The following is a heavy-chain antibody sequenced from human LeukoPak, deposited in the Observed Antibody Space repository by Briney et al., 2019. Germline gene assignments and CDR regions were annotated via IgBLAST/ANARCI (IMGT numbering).Heavy chain of an antibody. J-gene: IGHJ4*02. V-gene: IGHV3-30*03. Sequence: GGPLRLSCAVSGFTFSGYWMGWVRQAPGKGLEWVAVISYDGSNKYYADSVKGRFTISRDNSKNTLYLQMNSLRAEDTGVFYCARDVAYSAFDYWGQGTLVTVSS. D-gene: IGHD2-21*01. CDR1: GFTFSGYW. CDR2: ISYDGSNK. CDR3: ARDVAYSAFDY.